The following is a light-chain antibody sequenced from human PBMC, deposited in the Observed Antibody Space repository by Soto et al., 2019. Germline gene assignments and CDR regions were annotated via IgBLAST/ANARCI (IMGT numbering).Light chain of an antibody. CDR1: QSVRSN. CDR2: GAS. J-gene: IGKJ4*01. CDR3: LQAYNYPLT. V-gene: IGKV3-15*01. Sequence: EIVMTQSPATMSVSPGERATLSCRASQSVRSNLAWYQQKPGQAPRLLIYGASTRATGIPARFSGSGSGTEFTLTVSSLQSEDFAVYYCLQAYNYPLTFGGGTKVEIK.